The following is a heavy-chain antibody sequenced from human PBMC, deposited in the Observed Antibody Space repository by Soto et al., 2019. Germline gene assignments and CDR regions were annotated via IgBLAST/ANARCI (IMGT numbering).Heavy chain of an antibody. J-gene: IGHJ6*02. CDR1: GYTFTDYY. Sequence: ASVKVSCKASGYTFTDYYLHWVRQAPGQGPEWMGWINLNSGGTQYAQNFQGWVTMTRDTSISTAYMEVSRLRSDDAAVYYCARDSGGAIVVIPAAYGMDVWGQGTTVT. V-gene: IGHV1-2*04. CDR2: INLNSGGT. CDR3: ARDSGGAIVVIPAAYGMDV. D-gene: IGHD2-2*01.